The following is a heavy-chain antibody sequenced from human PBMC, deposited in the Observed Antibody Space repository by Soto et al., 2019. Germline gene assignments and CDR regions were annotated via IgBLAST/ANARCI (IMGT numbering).Heavy chain of an antibody. J-gene: IGHJ4*02. V-gene: IGHV1-18*01. CDR3: ARDLAYIREF. Sequence: QVELVQSGAEVKKPGASVKVSCKTSGYTFTSYGISWVRQAPGQGLEWMGWISTTNGDRGYAQKLQGRVTMTIDTSTRTAFMELRSLRSDDTAVYYCARDLAYIREFWGQGTLVTVSS. CDR1: GYTFTSYG. D-gene: IGHD4-17*01. CDR2: ISTTNGDR.